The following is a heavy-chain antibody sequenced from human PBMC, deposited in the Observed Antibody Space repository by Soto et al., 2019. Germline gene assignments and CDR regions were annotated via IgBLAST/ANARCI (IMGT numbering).Heavy chain of an antibody. D-gene: IGHD3-9*01. J-gene: IGHJ4*02. CDR3: AKLRASYDILTGYDDY. CDR2: ISGSGGST. CDR1: GFTFSSYA. Sequence: EVQLLESGGGLVQPGGSLRLSCAASGFTFSSYAMSWVRQAPGKGLEWVSAISGSGGSTYYADSVKGRFTISRDNSKNTLYLQMNSLRAEDTAVYYCAKLRASYDILTGYDDYWGQGTLVTVSS. V-gene: IGHV3-23*01.